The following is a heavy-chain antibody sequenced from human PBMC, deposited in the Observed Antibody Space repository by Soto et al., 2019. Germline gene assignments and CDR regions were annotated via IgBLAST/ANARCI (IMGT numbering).Heavy chain of an antibody. V-gene: IGHV3-23*01. D-gene: IGHD3-3*01. CDR1: GFTFSSRA. CDR3: AKLTYSDLWSGSHDS. CDR2: ISASGDNT. Sequence: EVQLLESGGGLVQPGGSLRLSCAASGFTFSSRAMSWVRQAPGKGLDWVSIISASGDNTYYEDSVKGRFTISRDNSKNTLYLQVNSRRAEDTAVYYCAKLTYSDLWSGSHDSWGQGTLVTVSS. J-gene: IGHJ4*02.